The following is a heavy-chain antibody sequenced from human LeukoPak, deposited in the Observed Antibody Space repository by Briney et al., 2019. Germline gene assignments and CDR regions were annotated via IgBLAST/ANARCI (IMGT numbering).Heavy chain of an antibody. D-gene: IGHD1-26*01. Sequence: SVKVSCKASGGTFNNFAICWVRQAPGQGLEWMGGIFPVFGTPTYAQKFQGRVTITADESTRTAYMELSSLRSEDTAVYYCARGVGVGASFDYWGQGTLVTVSS. V-gene: IGHV1-69*13. CDR2: IFPVFGTP. J-gene: IGHJ4*02. CDR1: GGTFNNFA. CDR3: ARGVGVGASFDY.